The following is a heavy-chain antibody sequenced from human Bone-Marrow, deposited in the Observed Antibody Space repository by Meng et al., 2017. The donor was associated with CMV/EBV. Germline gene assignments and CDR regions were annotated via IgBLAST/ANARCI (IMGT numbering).Heavy chain of an antibody. J-gene: IGHJ4*02. CDR1: GFTFSSYA. D-gene: IGHD2-8*01. CDR3: AGGMDYFDY. Sequence: GPLRLSCAASGFTFSSYAMHWVRQAPGKGLEWVAVISYDGSNKYYADSVKGRFTISRDNSKNTLYLQMNSLRAEDTAVYYCAGGMDYFDYWGQGTLVTVSS. V-gene: IGHV3-30*04. CDR2: ISYDGSNK.